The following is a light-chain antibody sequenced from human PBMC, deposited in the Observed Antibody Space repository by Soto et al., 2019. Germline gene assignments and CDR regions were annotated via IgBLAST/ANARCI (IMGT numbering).Light chain of an antibody. Sequence: QSALTQPASVSGSPGQSITISCTGTSSDVGGYKYVSWYQQHPGKAPKLMIYEVSNRPSGVSNRFSGSKSGNTASLTISGLQAEDEADYYCSSYTSSSSVLIGGGTKLTVL. V-gene: IGLV2-14*01. J-gene: IGLJ2*01. CDR1: SSDVGGYKY. CDR3: SSYTSSSSVL. CDR2: EVS.